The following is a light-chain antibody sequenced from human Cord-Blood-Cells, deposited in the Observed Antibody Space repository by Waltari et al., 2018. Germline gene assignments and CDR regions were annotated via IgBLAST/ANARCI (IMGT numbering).Light chain of an antibody. CDR1: QGISSW. CDR2: DAS. J-gene: IGKJ4*01. Sequence: DIQLTQSPSTLSASVGARVTITCRASQGISSWLAWYQQKPGKAPKILIYDASSLESGVPSRFSGSGSGTEFTLTISGLQPDDVATYCCQQYNSYSPTFGGGTKVEIK. V-gene: IGKV1-5*01. CDR3: QQYNSYSPT.